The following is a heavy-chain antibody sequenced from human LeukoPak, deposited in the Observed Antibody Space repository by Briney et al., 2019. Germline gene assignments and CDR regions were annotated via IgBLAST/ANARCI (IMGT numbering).Heavy chain of an antibody. V-gene: IGHV3-33*01. CDR1: GFTFSSYG. CDR2: IWYDGSNK. D-gene: IGHD6-19*01. J-gene: IGHJ6*04. CDR3: ARLKVAGTGYYYYGMDV. Sequence: PGGSLRLSCAASGFTFSSYGMHWVRQAPDKGLEWVAVIWYDGSNKYYADSVKGRFTISRDNSKNTLYLQMNSLRAEDTAVYYCARLKVAGTGYYYYGMDVWGKGTTVTVSS.